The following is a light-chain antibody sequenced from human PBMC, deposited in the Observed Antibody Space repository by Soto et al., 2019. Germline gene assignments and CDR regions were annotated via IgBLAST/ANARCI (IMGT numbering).Light chain of an antibody. CDR2: AAS. V-gene: IGKV1-39*01. J-gene: IGKJ3*01. CDR1: QSISSY. CDR3: QQSYSTPLT. Sequence: DIQMTQSPSSLSASVGDRVTITCRASQSISSYLNWYQQKPGKAPKLLIYAASSLQSGVPSRFSGSGSWTDFTLTISSLQPEDFATYYFQQSYSTPLTFGPGTKVDIK.